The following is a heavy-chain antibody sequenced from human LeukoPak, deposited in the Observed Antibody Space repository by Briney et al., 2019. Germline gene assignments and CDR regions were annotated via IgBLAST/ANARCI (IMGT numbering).Heavy chain of an antibody. D-gene: IGHD2-2*01. V-gene: IGHV4-59*08. CDR1: GDSIISYY. CDR2: IYYSGST. CDR3: ARHTTADAGAYFDY. Sequence: SEALSLTCIVSGDSIISYYWSWIRQPPGKGLEWIGYIYYSGSTNYNPSLKSRVTISVDTSKKQFSLKLSSVTAADTAVYYCARHTTADAGAYFDYWGQGTLVTVSS. J-gene: IGHJ4*02.